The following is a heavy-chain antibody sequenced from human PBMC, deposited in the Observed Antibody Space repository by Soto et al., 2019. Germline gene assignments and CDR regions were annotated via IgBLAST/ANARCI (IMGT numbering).Heavy chain of an antibody. CDR3: AGGQYYFDY. J-gene: IGHJ4*02. CDR1: GFPFSSHG. D-gene: IGHD2-15*01. CDR2: ISYDGSNK. Sequence: QVQLVESGGGVVQPGRSLRLSCAASGFPFSSHGMHWVRQAPGKGLEWVALISYDGSNKYYTDSVKGRFTISRDNSKNTLYLQMSSLRAEDMAVYYCAGGQYYFDYCGQGTLVSVSS. V-gene: IGHV3-30*03.